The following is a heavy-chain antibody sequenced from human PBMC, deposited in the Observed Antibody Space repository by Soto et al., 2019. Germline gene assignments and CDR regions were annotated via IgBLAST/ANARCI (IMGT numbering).Heavy chain of an antibody. J-gene: IGHJ6*02. Sequence: HPGGSLRLSCAASGFVFRVYWMSWVRQAPGKGLEWVAVIWYDGSNKYYADSVKGRFTISRDNSKNTLYLQMNSLRAEDTAVYYCARCAIPYYYYGMDVWGQGTTVTVSS. CDR2: IWYDGSNK. CDR1: GFVFRVYW. V-gene: IGHV3-33*07. CDR3: ARCAIPYYYYGMDV.